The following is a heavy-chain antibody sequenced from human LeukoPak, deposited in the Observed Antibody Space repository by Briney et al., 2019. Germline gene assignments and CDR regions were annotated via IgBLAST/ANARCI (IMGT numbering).Heavy chain of an antibody. CDR3: VRTPPNWGADF. CDR2: FDPEDGET. Sequence: ASVKVPCKVSGYTLTELSMHWVRQAPGKGLEWMGGFDPEDGETIYAQKFQGRVTMTEDTSTDTAYMELSSLRSEDSAVYYCVRTPPNWGADFWGQGTLVTVSS. D-gene: IGHD7-27*01. CDR1: GYTLTELS. V-gene: IGHV1-24*01. J-gene: IGHJ4*02.